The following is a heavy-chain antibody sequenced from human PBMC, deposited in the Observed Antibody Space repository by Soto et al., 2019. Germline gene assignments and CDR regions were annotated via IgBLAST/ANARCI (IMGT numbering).Heavy chain of an antibody. CDR2: IYYSGST. CDR3: ARVATPYYDFWSGYYHWFDP. D-gene: IGHD3-3*01. V-gene: IGHV4-59*12. CDR1: GGSISSYY. Sequence: SETLSLTCTVSGGSISSYYWSWIRQPPGKGLEWIGYIYYSGSTNYNPSLKSRVTISVDTSKNQFSLKLSSVTAADTAVYYCARVATPYYDFWSGYYHWFDPWGQGTLVTVSS. J-gene: IGHJ5*02.